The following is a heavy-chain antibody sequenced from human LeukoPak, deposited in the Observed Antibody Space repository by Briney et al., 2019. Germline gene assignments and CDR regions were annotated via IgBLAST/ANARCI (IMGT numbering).Heavy chain of an antibody. CDR1: GGSISGGTYY. V-gene: IGHV4-61*02. Sequence: SQTLSLTCTVSGGSISGGTYYWSWIRQTAGRGLEWIGRIFSSGTTNYNPSLKSRVTISVDTSKNQFSLNLTSVTAADTAVYYCARDGVMEVAAQSWAWGQGTMVTVSS. CDR3: ARDGVMEVAAQSWA. CDR2: IFSSGTT. D-gene: IGHD2-8*01. J-gene: IGHJ3*01.